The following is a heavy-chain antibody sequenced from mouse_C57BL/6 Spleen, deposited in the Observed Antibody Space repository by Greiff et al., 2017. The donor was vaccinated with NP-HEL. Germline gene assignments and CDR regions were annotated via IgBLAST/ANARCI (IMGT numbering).Heavy chain of an antibody. CDR3: ARKSNFYAMDY. CDR1: DYTFTSYW. Sequence: VQLQQPGAELVKPGASVKLSCKASDYTFTSYWLQWVKQRPGQGLEWIGEIDPSDSSPNYNPKIKGTATMTVDTSSSTAYMQLSSLTSEDSAVYYCARKSNFYAMDYWGQGTSVTVSS. CDR2: IDPSDSSP. J-gene: IGHJ4*01. D-gene: IGHD2-5*01. V-gene: IGHV1-50*01.